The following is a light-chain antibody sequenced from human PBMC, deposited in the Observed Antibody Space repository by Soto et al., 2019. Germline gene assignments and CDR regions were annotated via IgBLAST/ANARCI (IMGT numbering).Light chain of an antibody. CDR1: QGIRNW. J-gene: IGKJ1*01. V-gene: IGKV1-12*01. Sequence: DIQMTQSPASVSASVGDTVIITCRASQGIRNWLAWYQQRPGRAPNLLIYTASSLQTGVPSRFSGGGSGTDFTLTISSLQPEDSAIYYCQQTNSFPWTFGQGTKVDIK. CDR2: TAS. CDR3: QQTNSFPWT.